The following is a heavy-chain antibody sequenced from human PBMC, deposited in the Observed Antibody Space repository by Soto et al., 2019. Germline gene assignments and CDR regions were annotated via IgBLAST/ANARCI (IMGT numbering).Heavy chain of an antibody. CDR3: ARTDGDDGDFDY. CDR1: GYTFTSYD. D-gene: IGHD4-17*01. CDR2: MNPNSGKR. V-gene: IGHV1-8*01. J-gene: IGHJ4*02. Sequence: GASVKVSCKASGYTFTSYDINWVRQATGQGLEWMGWMNPNSGKRGSAQKFQGRVTMTRNTSINTAYMELSSLRSEDTAVYYCARTDGDDGDFDYWGQGTLVTVSS.